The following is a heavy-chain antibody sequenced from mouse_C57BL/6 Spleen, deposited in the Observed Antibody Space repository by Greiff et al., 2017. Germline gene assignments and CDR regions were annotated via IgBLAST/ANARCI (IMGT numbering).Heavy chain of an antibody. CDR3: ARSAYGSRGWFAY. D-gene: IGHD1-1*01. V-gene: IGHV1-22*01. Sequence: VQLQQSGPELVKPGASVKMSCKASGYTFTDYNMHWVKQSHGKSLEWIGYINPNNGGTSYNQKFKGKATLTVNKSSSTAYMELRSLTSEDSAVYYGARSAYGSRGWFAYWGQGTLVTVSA. CDR2: INPNNGGT. CDR1: GYTFTDYN. J-gene: IGHJ3*01.